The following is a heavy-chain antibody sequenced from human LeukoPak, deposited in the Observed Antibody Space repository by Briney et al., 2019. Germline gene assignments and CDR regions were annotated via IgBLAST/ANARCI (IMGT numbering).Heavy chain of an antibody. J-gene: IGHJ4*02. CDR3: ARDSAGNDY. CDR1: GFTFSTYW. Sequence: AGGSLRLSCAASGFTFSTYWMSWVRQAPGKGLEWVANIKQDGSEKYYVDSVKGRFTISRDNAKNSLYLQMNSLRAEGTAMYYCARDSAGNDYWGQGTLVTVSS. D-gene: IGHD6-13*01. V-gene: IGHV3-7*01. CDR2: IKQDGSEK.